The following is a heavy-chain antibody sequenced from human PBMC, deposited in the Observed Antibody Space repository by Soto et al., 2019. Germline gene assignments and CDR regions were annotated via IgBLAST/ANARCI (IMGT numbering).Heavy chain of an antibody. CDR3: AKLRDFVVLPAGILDY. J-gene: IGHJ4*02. CDR2: ISGGGDTT. V-gene: IGHV3-23*01. Sequence: SLRLSCAASGFTFSSYGISWIRLSPGKGLEWVSVISGGGDTTYYTPSVKGRFTISRDDFRNTLYLQMNSLRTEDTAIYYCAKLRDFVVLPAGILDYWGPGTLVTVPQ. D-gene: IGHD2-8*01. CDR1: GFTFSSYG.